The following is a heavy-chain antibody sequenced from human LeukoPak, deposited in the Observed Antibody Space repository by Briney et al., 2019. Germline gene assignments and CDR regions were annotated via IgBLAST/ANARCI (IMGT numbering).Heavy chain of an antibody. J-gene: IGHJ3*02. CDR1: GFPFSSYA. Sequence: GGSLRLSCAPSGFPFSSYATHWVRQAPGKGLIYVSAISSNGASTYYGNSVKARFNTTRNNSQNTLYLQMGSLRADGMAVYYCARGGGAFYIWGQGTMVTVSS. CDR2: ISSNGAST. V-gene: IGHV3-64*01. CDR3: ARGGGAFYI.